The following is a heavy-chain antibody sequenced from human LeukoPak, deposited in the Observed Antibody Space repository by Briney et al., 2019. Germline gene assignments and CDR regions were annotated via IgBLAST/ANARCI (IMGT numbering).Heavy chain of an antibody. CDR3: TTSSSCYPITGY. CDR2: IKSKTDGGTT. Sequence: GGSLRLSCAASGFNFSNAWMSWVRQTPGKGLEWVGRIKSKTDGGTTDYAAPVKGRFTISRHDSKNTLYQQNNSLKTEDTAVYYCTTSSSCYPITGYWGQGTLVTVSS. CDR1: GFNFSNAW. V-gene: IGHV3-15*01. D-gene: IGHD3-22*01. J-gene: IGHJ4*02.